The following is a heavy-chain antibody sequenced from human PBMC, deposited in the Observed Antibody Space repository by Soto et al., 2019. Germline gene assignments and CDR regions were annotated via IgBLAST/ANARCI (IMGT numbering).Heavy chain of an antibody. CDR2: IFPKGRDK. D-gene: IGHD1-26*01. Sequence: QVQLVQSGGGVVQPGRSLRLSCAASGFNFNTYFMHWVRQAPGKGLEWVAMIFPKGRDKEYADSVKGRFTITRANSNNRMYPQMDSRRPEDTAVYYCARNDERGSNWDLAYWCPGALVTVSS. CDR1: GFNFNTYF. J-gene: IGHJ4*02. V-gene: IGHV3-30*13. CDR3: ARNDERGSNWDLAY.